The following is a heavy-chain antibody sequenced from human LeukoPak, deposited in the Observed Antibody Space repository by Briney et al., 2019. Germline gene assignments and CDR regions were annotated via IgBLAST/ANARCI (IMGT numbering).Heavy chain of an antibody. CDR3: ARGNYGPDY. D-gene: IGHD3-16*01. V-gene: IGHV3-23*01. CDR2: ISHSGDTT. J-gene: IGHJ4*02. Sequence: GGSLRLSCAASGFAFSSQDMGWVRQAPGKGLEWVSGISHSGDTTFYADSVKGRFTISRDNAKNTLYLQMNSLRAEDTAVYYCARGNYGPDYWGQGTLVTVSS. CDR1: GFAFSSQD.